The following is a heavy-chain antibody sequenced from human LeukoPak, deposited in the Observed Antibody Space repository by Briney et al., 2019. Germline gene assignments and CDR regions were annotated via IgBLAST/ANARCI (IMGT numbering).Heavy chain of an antibody. CDR3: ARDLPGWSDYYYGMDV. D-gene: IGHD2-15*01. Sequence: SETLSLTCTVSGGSISRYYWSWIRQPAGKGLEWIGRIYTSGSTNYNPSLRSRVTMSVDTSKNQFSLKLSSVTAADTAVYYCARDLPGWSDYYYGMDVWGQGTTVTVSS. J-gene: IGHJ6*02. CDR1: GGSISRYY. V-gene: IGHV4-4*07. CDR2: IYTSGST.